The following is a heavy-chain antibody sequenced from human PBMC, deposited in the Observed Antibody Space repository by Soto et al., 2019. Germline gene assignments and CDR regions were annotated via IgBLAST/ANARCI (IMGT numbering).Heavy chain of an antibody. CDR2: TIPLLNVA. V-gene: IGHV1-69*04. CDR3: ARDSPIGSTFSGYDAIDS. D-gene: IGHD5-12*01. J-gene: IGHJ4*02. CDR1: GGTFSTST. Sequence: GASVKVSCKASGGTFSTSTFTWVRPAPGQGLEWMGRTIPLLNVADYAQDFQGRLTITADRSTSTAYMELTSLTSKDTAVYYCARDSPIGSTFSGYDAIDSRGQGTLATVSS.